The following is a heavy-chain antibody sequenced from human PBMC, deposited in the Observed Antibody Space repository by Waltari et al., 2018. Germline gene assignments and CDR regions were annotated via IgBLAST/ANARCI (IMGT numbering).Heavy chain of an antibody. V-gene: IGHV1-69*05. D-gene: IGHD3-3*01. J-gene: IGHJ6*03. Sequence: QVQLVQSGAEVKKPGSSVKVSCKASGGTFSSYAISWVRQAPGQGLEWMGGIIPIFGTANYAQKFQGRVTITTDESTSTAYMELSSLRSEDTAVYYCARNYVRFLGKDYYYYYYMDVWGKGTTVTVSS. CDR3: ARNYVRFLGKDYYYYYYMDV. CDR1: GGTFSSYA. CDR2: IIPIFGTA.